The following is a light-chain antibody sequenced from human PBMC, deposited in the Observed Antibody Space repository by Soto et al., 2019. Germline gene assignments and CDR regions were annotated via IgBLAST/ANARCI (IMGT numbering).Light chain of an antibody. CDR1: QGVSTNY. V-gene: IGKV3-20*01. CDR2: GAY. J-gene: IGKJ3*01. Sequence: EIVLTQSPGTLSLSPGQRGTLFCRASQGVSTNYLAWYQKKPGQAPRLLIYGAYTRATGIADRFSGSGSGTEFTLIISSLEPEDFGVYYCQQYGSSPLTFGPGSKVAIK. CDR3: QQYGSSPLT.